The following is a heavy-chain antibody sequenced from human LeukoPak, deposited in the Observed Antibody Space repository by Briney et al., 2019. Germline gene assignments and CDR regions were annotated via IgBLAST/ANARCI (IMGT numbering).Heavy chain of an antibody. CDR3: ARDSDDSSGYYPYYFDY. V-gene: IGHV1-18*01. J-gene: IGHJ4*02. Sequence: ASVTVSCTASGYTFTSYGISWVRQAPGQGLEWMGWISAYNGNTNYAQKLQGRVTMTTDTSTSTAYMELRSLRSDDTAVYYCARDSDDSSGYYPYYFDYWGQGTLVTVSS. CDR1: GYTFTSYG. CDR2: ISAYNGNT. D-gene: IGHD3-22*01.